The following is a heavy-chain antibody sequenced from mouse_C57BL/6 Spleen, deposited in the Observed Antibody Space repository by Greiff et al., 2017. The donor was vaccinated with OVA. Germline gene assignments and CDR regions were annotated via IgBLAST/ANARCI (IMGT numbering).Heavy chain of an antibody. Sequence: QVQLQQPGAELVMPGASVKLSCKASGYTFTSYWMHWVKQRPGQGLEWIGEIDPSDSYTNYNQKFKGKSTLTVDKSSSTAYMQLSSLTSEDSEVYYCALYYDYDTWFAYWGQGTLVTVSA. CDR3: ALYYDYDTWFAY. D-gene: IGHD2-4*01. J-gene: IGHJ3*01. CDR1: GYTFTSYW. V-gene: IGHV1-69*01. CDR2: IDPSDSYT.